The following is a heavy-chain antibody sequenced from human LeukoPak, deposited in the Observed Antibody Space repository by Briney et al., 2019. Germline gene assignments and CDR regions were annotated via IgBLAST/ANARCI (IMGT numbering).Heavy chain of an antibody. D-gene: IGHD3-22*01. J-gene: IGHJ4*02. V-gene: IGHV3-33*01. Sequence: PGGSLRLSCAASGFTFSSYGMHWVRQAPGNGLEWVAVIWYDGSNKYCADSVKGRFTISRDNSKNTLYLQMNSLRAEDTAVYYCARDSHNYDSSGYGFDYWGQGTLVTVSS. CDR3: ARDSHNYDSSGYGFDY. CDR1: GFTFSSYG. CDR2: IWYDGSNK.